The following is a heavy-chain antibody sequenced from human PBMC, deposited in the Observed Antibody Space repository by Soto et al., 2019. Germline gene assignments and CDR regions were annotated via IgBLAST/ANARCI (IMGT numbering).Heavy chain of an antibody. J-gene: IGHJ6*02. V-gene: IGHV3-30*03. CDR3: AVGYCSSTSCYAPRLYYYGMDV. CDR2: ISYDGSNK. CDR1: GFSFSSYG. D-gene: IGHD2-2*01. Sequence: GGSLRLSSAASGFSFSSYGMHWVRQAPGKGLEWVAVISYDGSNKYYADSVKGRFTISRDNSKNTLYLQMNSLRAEDTAVYYCAVGYCSSTSCYAPRLYYYGMDVWGQGTTVTVSS.